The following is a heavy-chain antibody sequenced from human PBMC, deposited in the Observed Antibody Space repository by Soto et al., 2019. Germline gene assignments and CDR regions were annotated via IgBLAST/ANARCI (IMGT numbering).Heavy chain of an antibody. D-gene: IGHD3-10*01. CDR3: TREYFVGCGSYSV. Sequence: ASVKVSCKASGYTFSNYHMHWVRQAPGQGLEWMAIISPTGDSTVSAQKFQGRLIVTRDTSARTLYMELSSLTPDDTAVYYCTREYFVGCGSYSVWGQGTVVTVSS. V-gene: IGHV1-46*03. CDR2: ISPTGDST. J-gene: IGHJ4*02. CDR1: GYTFSNYH.